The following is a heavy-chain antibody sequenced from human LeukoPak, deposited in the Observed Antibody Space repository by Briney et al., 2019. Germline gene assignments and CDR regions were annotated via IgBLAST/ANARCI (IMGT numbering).Heavy chain of an antibody. D-gene: IGHD1-26*01. J-gene: IGHJ6*02. CDR2: IKQDGSEK. CDR1: GFTFYYYA. V-gene: IGHV3-7*03. Sequence: GGSLRLSCAASGFTFYYYAMHWVRQAPGKGLEWVANIKQDGSEKYYVDSVKGRFTISRDNAKNSLYLQMNSLRAEDTAVYYCARREYGMDVWGQGTTVTVSS. CDR3: ARREYGMDV.